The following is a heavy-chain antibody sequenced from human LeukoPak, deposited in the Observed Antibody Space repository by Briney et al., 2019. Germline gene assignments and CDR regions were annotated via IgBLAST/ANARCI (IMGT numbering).Heavy chain of an antibody. CDR2: ISGDSSDI. Sequence: GGSLRLSCAASGFTFSKYNMNWVRQAPGKGLEWVSSISGDSSDIYYADSVMGRSTISRDNAKNSVYLQINSLRAEDTAVYYCARGPSGYHNTGGQGTLVTVSS. D-gene: IGHD5-12*01. J-gene: IGHJ4*02. V-gene: IGHV3-21*01. CDR3: ARGPSGYHNT. CDR1: GFTFSKYN.